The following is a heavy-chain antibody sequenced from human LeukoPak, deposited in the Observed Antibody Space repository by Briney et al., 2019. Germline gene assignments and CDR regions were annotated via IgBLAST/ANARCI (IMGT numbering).Heavy chain of an antibody. CDR3: ARSKVPAARSWFDP. V-gene: IGHV4-4*07. J-gene: IGHJ5*02. Sequence: PSETLSLICTISGGSISSYYWSWIRQPAGKGLEWIGRIYTSGSTNYNPSLKSRVTMSVDTSKNQFSLKLSSVTAADTAVYYCARSKVPAARSWFDPWGQGTLVTVSS. D-gene: IGHD2-2*01. CDR2: IYTSGST. CDR1: GGSISSYY.